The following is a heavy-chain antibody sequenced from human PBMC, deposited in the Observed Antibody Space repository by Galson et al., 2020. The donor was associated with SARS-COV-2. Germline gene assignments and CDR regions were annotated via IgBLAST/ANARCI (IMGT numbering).Heavy chain of an antibody. CDR3: ATDHQHYDILTGYYYYYDYGMDV. V-gene: IGHV3-30*02. J-gene: IGHJ6*02. D-gene: IGHD3-9*01. CDR2: IRYDGSNK. Sequence: PGGSLRLSCEASGFTFSSYGMHWVRQAPGKGLEWVAFIRYDGSNKYYADSVKGRFTISRDNSKNTLYLQMNSLRAEDTAVYYCATDHQHYDILTGYYYYYDYGMDVWGQGTTVTVSS. CDR1: GFTFSSYG.